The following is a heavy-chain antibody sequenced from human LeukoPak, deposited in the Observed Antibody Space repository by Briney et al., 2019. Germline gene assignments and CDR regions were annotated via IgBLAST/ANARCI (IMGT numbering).Heavy chain of an antibody. J-gene: IGHJ4*02. V-gene: IGHV3-7*01. CDR2: IKEDESEK. CDR1: GFTFSSYW. Sequence: PGGSLRLSCAVSGFTFSSYWMSWVRQAPGNGPEWVANIKEDESEKNYVDSVKGRFTISRDSAKNSLYLQMNSLRAEDTAVYYCAKPFYYYDSSGYWDYFDYWGQGTLVTVSS. D-gene: IGHD3-22*01. CDR3: AKPFYYYDSSGYWDYFDY.